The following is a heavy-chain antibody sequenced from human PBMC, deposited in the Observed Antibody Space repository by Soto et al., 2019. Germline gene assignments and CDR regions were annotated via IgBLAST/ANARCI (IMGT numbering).Heavy chain of an antibody. V-gene: IGHV3-30*18. Sequence: QVQLVESGGDVVQPGRSLRLSCAASGFTFTNYGMHWVRQAPGKGLEWVAVISYDGSNKYYADSVKGRFTISRDNSKNTLYLQMNILRPEDTAVYFCANDGRRLPLDYWGQGTLVTVSS. CDR2: ISYDGSNK. J-gene: IGHJ4*02. CDR1: GFTFTNYG. CDR3: ANDGRRLPLDY. D-gene: IGHD6-25*01.